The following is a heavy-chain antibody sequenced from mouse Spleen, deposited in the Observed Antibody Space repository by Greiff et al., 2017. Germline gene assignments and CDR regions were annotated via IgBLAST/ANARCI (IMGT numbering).Heavy chain of an antibody. CDR2: ISSGGGNT. CDR1: GFTFSSYA. CDR3: ARQILRSFAY. Sequence: EVQGVESGGGLVKLGGSLKLSCAASGFTFSSYAMSWVRQTPEKRLEWVATISSGGGNTYYPDSVKGRFTISRDNAKNTLYLQMSSLKSEDTAMYYCARQILRSFAYWGQGTLVTVSA. D-gene: IGHD1-1*01. V-gene: IGHV5-9-3*01. J-gene: IGHJ3*01.